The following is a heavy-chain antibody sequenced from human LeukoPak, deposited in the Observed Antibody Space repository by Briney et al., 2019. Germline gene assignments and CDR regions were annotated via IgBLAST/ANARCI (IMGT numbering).Heavy chain of an antibody. CDR1: GGSISSSSYY. Sequence: SETLSLTCTVSGGSISSSSYYWGWIRQPPGKGLEWIGEIYHSGSTNYNPSLKSRVTISVDKSKNQFSLKLSSVTAADTAVYYCARGGPRSTTGWNWFDPWGQGTLVTVSS. CDR2: IYHSGST. J-gene: IGHJ5*02. V-gene: IGHV4-39*07. D-gene: IGHD1-1*01. CDR3: ARGGPRSTTGWNWFDP.